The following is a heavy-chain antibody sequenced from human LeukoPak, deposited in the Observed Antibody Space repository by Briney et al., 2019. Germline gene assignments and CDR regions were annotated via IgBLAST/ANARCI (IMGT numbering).Heavy chain of an antibody. Sequence: SQTLSLTCTVSGGSISSGGYYWSWIRQHPGKGLEWIGYIYYSGSTYYNPSLKSRVTISVDTSKNQFSLKLSSVTAADTAVYYCARGGASYDSSGYYYILHYFDYWGQGTLVTVSS. J-gene: IGHJ4*02. CDR2: IYYSGST. CDR1: GGSISSGGYY. V-gene: IGHV4-31*03. D-gene: IGHD3-22*01. CDR3: ARGGASYDSSGYYYILHYFDY.